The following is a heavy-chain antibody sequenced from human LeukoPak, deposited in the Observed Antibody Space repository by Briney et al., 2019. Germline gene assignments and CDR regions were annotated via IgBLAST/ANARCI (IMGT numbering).Heavy chain of an antibody. Sequence: SETLSLTCTVSGGSISSYYWSWIRQPPGKGLEWIGYIYYSGSTNYNPSLKSRVTISVDTSKNQFSLKLSSVTAADTAVYYCAAGGDFWSGYSYYFDYWGQGTLVTVSS. D-gene: IGHD3-3*01. CDR3: AAGGDFWSGYSYYFDY. V-gene: IGHV4-59*01. CDR2: IYYSGST. CDR1: GGSISSYY. J-gene: IGHJ4*02.